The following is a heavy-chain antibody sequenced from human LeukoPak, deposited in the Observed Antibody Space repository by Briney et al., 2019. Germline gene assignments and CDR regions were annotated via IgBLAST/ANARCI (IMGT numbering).Heavy chain of an antibody. D-gene: IGHD6-19*01. CDR2: IYDSGST. J-gene: IGHJ4*02. CDR1: GGSISSQY. Sequence: SETLSLTCTVAGGSISSQYWNWIRQPPGKGLEWIGHIYDSGSTNYNPSLKSRVTISVDTSKNQFSLKLSSVTAADTAVYYCARGDSGWYPKTYYFDYWGQGTLVTVSS. CDR3: ARGDSGWYPKTYYFDY. V-gene: IGHV4-59*11.